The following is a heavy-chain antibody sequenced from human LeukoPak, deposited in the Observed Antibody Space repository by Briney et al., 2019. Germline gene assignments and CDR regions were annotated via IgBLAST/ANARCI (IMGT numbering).Heavy chain of an antibody. Sequence: PSETLSLTCNVSGGSINRHYWTWIRQTPQRGLEWIGYIYYSGGTNYNPSLQSRVTISADTSANQLPLRLTSVTAADTAVYYCARRTASWYLRAFDLWGPGTMVTVSS. CDR3: ARRTASWYLRAFDL. CDR2: IYYSGGT. CDR1: GGSINRHY. V-gene: IGHV4-59*08. D-gene: IGHD6-13*01. J-gene: IGHJ3*01.